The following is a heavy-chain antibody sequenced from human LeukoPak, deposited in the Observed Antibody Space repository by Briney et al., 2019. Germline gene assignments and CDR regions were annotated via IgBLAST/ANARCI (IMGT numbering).Heavy chain of an antibody. V-gene: IGHV3-33*01. J-gene: IGHJ4*02. CDR3: ARDLDYGDYHFDY. CDR2: IWYDGSNK. D-gene: IGHD4-17*01. Sequence: GRSLRLSCAASGFTFRNYGMHWVRQAPGKGLEWVAVIWYDGSNKYYADSVKGRFTISRDNSKNTLFLQMDGLRAEDTAVYYCARDLDYGDYHFDYWGQGTLVTVSS. CDR1: GFTFRNYG.